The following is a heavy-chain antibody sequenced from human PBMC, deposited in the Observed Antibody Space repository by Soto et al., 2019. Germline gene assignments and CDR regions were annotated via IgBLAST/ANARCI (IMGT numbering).Heavy chain of an antibody. CDR2: IYPTGTA. D-gene: IGHD3-3*01. CDR1: GRSISNYY. CDR3: ARDVRYAYDF. J-gene: IGHJ4*02. Sequence: VQLQESGPGLVRPSETLSLTCTVSGRSISNYYWSWIRQPAGKGLEWLGCIYPTGTANYNPSLKSRLTMSVDTSKNQFSLKLRSVTVADTAVYFCARDVRYAYDFWGQGTLVTVSS. V-gene: IGHV4-4*07.